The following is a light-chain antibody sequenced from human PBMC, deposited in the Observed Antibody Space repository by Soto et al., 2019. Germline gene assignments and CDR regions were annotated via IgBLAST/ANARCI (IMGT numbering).Light chain of an antibody. CDR2: DAT. CDR3: QQYDTVPFT. J-gene: IGKJ3*01. Sequence: DIQLTQSPSSLSASVGDRVTITCQASRGISNFLNWYQQEAGKAPKLLIHDATHFETGVPSRFSVSGSWTDFTSTISSLQPEDVGRDFCQQYDTVPFTFGPGTTVYIK. CDR1: RGISNF. V-gene: IGKV1-33*01.